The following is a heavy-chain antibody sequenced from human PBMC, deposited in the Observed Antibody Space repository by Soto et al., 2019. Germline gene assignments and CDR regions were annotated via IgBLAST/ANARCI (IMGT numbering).Heavy chain of an antibody. D-gene: IGHD3-3*01. CDR1: GGSISSYY. J-gene: IGHJ5*02. CDR2: IYYSGST. CDR3: ARDRQSDYDFWSGYYNWFDP. Sequence: SETLSLTCTVSGGSISSYYWSWIRQPPGKGLEWIGYIYYSGSTNYNPSLKSRVTISVDTSKNQFSLKLSSVTAADTAVYYCARDRQSDYDFWSGYYNWFDPWGQGTLVTVSS. V-gene: IGHV4-59*01.